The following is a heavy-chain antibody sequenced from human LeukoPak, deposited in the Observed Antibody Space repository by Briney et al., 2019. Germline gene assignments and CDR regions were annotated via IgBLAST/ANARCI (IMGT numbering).Heavy chain of an antibody. Sequence: SETLSLTCSVSGDSITSGDSYWTWIRQPAGRGLEWIGLIYTSGSTKYNPSLKSRITMSLDTSKNQIPLQLNSVTAADTAVYCCAREYSHWGQGTLVTVSS. CDR1: GDSITSGDSY. D-gene: IGHD5-12*01. V-gene: IGHV4-61*02. CDR2: IYTSGST. J-gene: IGHJ4*02. CDR3: AREYSH.